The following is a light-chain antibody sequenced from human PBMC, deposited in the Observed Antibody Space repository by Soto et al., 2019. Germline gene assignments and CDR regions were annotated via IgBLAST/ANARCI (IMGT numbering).Light chain of an antibody. CDR3: QQTYSGPWT. J-gene: IGKJ1*01. CDR1: QTIRSY. Sequence: DIQMTQSPSSLSASVGERVTITCRASQTIRSYLNWYQQKPGKAPNLLIYAASTLQSGVPSRFSGGGSGRYFTLSISSLQPEDFAIYYCQQTYSGPWTFGQATKVEIK. V-gene: IGKV1-39*01. CDR2: AAS.